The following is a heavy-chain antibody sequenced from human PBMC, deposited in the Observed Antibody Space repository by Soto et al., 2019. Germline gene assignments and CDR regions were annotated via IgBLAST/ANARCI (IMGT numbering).Heavy chain of an antibody. CDR3: ARNYDFWSGYEYYFDY. J-gene: IGHJ4*02. CDR2: INPNSGGT. Sequence: ASVKVSCKASGYTFTGYYRHWVRQAAGQGREWMGWINPNSGGTNYAQKCQGRVTLTRDTSISTAYMELSRLRSDDTAVYYCARNYDFWSGYEYYFDYWGQGTLVTVSS. D-gene: IGHD3-3*01. V-gene: IGHV1-2*02. CDR1: GYTFTGYY.